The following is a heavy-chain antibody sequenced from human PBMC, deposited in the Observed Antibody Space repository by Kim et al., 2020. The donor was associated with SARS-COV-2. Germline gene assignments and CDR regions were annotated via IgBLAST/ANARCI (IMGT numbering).Heavy chain of an antibody. CDR1: GFTFSSYG. V-gene: IGHV3-33*01. D-gene: IGHD6-6*01. Sequence: GGSLRLSCAASGFTFSSYGMHWVRQAPGKGLEWVAVIWYDGSNKYYADSVKGRFTISRDNSKNTLYLQMNSLRAEDTAVYYCARDLGSCAARPCYYYYYGMDVWGQGTTVTVSS. J-gene: IGHJ6*02. CDR2: IWYDGSNK. CDR3: ARDLGSCAARPCYYYYYGMDV.